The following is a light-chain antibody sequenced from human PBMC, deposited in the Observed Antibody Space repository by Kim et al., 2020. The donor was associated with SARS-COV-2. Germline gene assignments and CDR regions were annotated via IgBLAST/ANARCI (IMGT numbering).Light chain of an antibody. V-gene: IGLV3-19*01. Sequence: SSELTQDPAVSVALGQTVRITCQGDRFRRYYASWYQQKPGQAPVLVIYGKNNRPSGIPDRFSGSSSGNTASLTITGAQAEDEADYYCNSRDNSGNLFGGGTQLTVL. J-gene: IGLJ2*01. CDR1: RFRRYY. CDR2: GKN. CDR3: NSRDNSGNL.